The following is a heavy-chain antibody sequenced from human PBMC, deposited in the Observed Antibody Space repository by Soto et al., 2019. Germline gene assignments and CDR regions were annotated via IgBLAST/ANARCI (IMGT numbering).Heavy chain of an antibody. CDR3: ARQGGGVATIAKLYYYYGMDV. Sequence: SVKVSCKASGGTFSSYAISWVRQAPGQGLEWMGGIIPIFGTANYAQKFQGRVTITADESTSTAYMELSSLRSEDTAVYYCARQGGGVATIAKLYYYYGMDVWGQGTTVTVSS. CDR1: GGTFSSYA. D-gene: IGHD5-12*01. CDR2: IIPIFGTA. V-gene: IGHV1-69*13. J-gene: IGHJ6*02.